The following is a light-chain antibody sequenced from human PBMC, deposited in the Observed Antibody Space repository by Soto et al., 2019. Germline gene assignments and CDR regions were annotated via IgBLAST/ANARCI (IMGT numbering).Light chain of an antibody. J-gene: IGKJ1*01. CDR3: LQYSSSSWT. CDR2: GAS. V-gene: IGKV3-20*01. Sequence: EIVLTQSPGTLSLSPGERATLSCRASQNISSTYLAWYQQKPGQAPRLLIFGASSRATGIPDRFSGSGSGTDFTVTISRLEPEDFAVYYCLQYSSSSWTFGRGTKVEIK. CDR1: QNISSTY.